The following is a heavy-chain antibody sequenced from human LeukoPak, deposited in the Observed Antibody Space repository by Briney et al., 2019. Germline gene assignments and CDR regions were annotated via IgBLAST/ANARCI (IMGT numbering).Heavy chain of an antibody. V-gene: IGHV3-11*01. CDR2: ISSSGSTI. D-gene: IGHD6-13*01. J-gene: IGHJ4*02. CDR1: GFTFSDDY. CDR3: ATGGGSSWSFFDY. Sequence: GGSLRLSCAASGFTFSDDYMSWIRQAPGKGLEWVSYISSSGSTIYYADSVKGRFTISRDNAKNSLYLQMDSLRAEDTAVYYCATGGGSSWSFFDYWGQGTLVTVSS.